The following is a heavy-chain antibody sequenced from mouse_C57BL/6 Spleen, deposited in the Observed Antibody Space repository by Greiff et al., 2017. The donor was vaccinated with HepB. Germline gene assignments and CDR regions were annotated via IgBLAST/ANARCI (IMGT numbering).Heavy chain of an antibody. J-gene: IGHJ2*01. CDR3: ARAGNYVHYFDY. V-gene: IGHV1-53*01. D-gene: IGHD2-1*01. CDR2: INPSNGGT. CDR1: GYTLTSDW. Sequence: QVQLQQPGTELVKPGASVKLSCKASGYTLTSDWLYWVKQRPGQGLEWIGNINPSNGGTNYNEKFKTKATLTVDKSSSTTYMQLSSLTSEDSAVYQCARAGNYVHYFDYWSQGTTLTVSS.